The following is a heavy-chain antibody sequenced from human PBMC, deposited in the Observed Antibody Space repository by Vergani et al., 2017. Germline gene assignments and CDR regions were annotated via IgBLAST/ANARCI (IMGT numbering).Heavy chain of an antibody. CDR3: ARDSGANGGYYYCYGMDV. CDR2: ISSSGSTI. Sequence: EVQLVESGGGLVKPGGSLRLSCAASGFTFSSYSMNWVRQAPGKGLEWVPSISSSGSTIYYADSVKGRFTISRDNAKNSLYLQMNSLRAEDTAVYYCARDSGANGGYYYCYGMDVWGQGTTVTVSS. J-gene: IGHJ6*02. V-gene: IGHV3-21*01. D-gene: IGHD4-23*01. CDR1: GFTFSSYS.